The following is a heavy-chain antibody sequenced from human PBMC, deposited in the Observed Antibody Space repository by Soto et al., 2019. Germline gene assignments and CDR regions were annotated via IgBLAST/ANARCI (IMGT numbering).Heavy chain of an antibody. CDR1: GYTFTSYG. V-gene: IGHV1-18*01. CDR3: ARDWVGDLAY. CDR2: ISGYNGDT. D-gene: IGHD4-17*01. J-gene: IGHJ4*02. Sequence: QVPLVQSGGEVKQPGASVKVSCKTSGYTFTSYGISWVRQAPGQGLEWMGWISGYNGDTKYVQKFQGRVTLTTDTSTNTACMEVRSLRSDDTAVYYCARDWVGDLAYWGQGTLVTVSS.